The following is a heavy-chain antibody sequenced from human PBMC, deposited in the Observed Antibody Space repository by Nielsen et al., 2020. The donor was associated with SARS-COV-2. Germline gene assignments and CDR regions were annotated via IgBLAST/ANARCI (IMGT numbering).Heavy chain of an antibody. D-gene: IGHD6-19*01. CDR3: AKAGSGWYSFSY. J-gene: IGHJ4*02. CDR1: GFTFSSYA. V-gene: IGHV3-23*01. CDR2: ISGSGGST. Sequence: GESLKISCAASGFTFSSYAMRWVRQAPGKGLEWVSAISGSGGSTYYADSVKGRFTISRDNSKNTLYLQMNSLRAEDTAVYYCAKAGSGWYSFSYWGQGTLVTVSS.